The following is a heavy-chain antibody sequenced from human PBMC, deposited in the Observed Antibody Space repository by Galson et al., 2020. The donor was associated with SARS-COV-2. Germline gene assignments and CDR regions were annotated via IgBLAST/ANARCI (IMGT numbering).Heavy chain of an antibody. CDR2: INPNSGRT. D-gene: IGHD4-17*01. J-gene: IGHJ3*02. Sequence: ASVKVSCKASGYTFTGYYMHWVRQAPGQGLEWMGWINPNSGRTNYAQKFQGRVTMTRDTSISTAYMELSRLRSDDTAVYYCAQWHDYGDYVSLSDMVGVDDAFDIWGQGTMVTVSS. CDR1: GYTFTGYY. V-gene: IGHV1-2*02. CDR3: AQWHDYGDYVSLSDMVGVDDAFDI.